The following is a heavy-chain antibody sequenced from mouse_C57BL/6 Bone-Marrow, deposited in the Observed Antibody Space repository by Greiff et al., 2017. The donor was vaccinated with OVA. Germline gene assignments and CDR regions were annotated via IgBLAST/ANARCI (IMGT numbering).Heavy chain of an antibody. Sequence: QVQLQQPGAELVKPGASVKLSCKASGYTFTSYWMHWVKQRPGQGLEWIGMIHPNSGSTNYNEKFKSEATLTVDKSSSTAYMQLSSLTSEDSAVYYCARGKGYDGYYYWYFDVWGTGTTVTVSS. J-gene: IGHJ1*03. CDR2: IHPNSGST. D-gene: IGHD2-3*01. CDR1: GYTFTSYW. CDR3: ARGKGYDGYYYWYFDV. V-gene: IGHV1-64*01.